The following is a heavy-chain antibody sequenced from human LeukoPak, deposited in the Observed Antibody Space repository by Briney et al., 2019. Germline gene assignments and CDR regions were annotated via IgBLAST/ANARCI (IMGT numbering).Heavy chain of an antibody. CDR3: GKGYYGMDV. CDR1: GFTVSSNY. CDR2: IYYSGST. V-gene: IGHV4-59*05. J-gene: IGHJ6*02. Sequence: GSLRLSCAASGFTVSSNYMSWVRQAPGKGLEWIGSIYYSGSTYYNPSLKSRVTISVDMSENQFSLKLSSVTAADTAVYYCGKGYYGMDVWGQGTTVTVSS.